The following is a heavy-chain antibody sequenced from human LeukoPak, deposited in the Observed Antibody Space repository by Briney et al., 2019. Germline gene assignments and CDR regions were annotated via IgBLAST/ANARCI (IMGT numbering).Heavy chain of an antibody. Sequence: GGSLRLSCAASGFTFSSYGMHWVRQAPGKGLEWVAVISYDGSNKYYADSVKGRFTISRDNSKNTLYLQMNSLRAEDTAVYYGAKDIRWELAAAGVFDYWGQGTLVTVSS. J-gene: IGHJ4*02. V-gene: IGHV3-30*18. D-gene: IGHD6-13*01. CDR1: GFTFSSYG. CDR3: AKDIRWELAAAGVFDY. CDR2: ISYDGSNK.